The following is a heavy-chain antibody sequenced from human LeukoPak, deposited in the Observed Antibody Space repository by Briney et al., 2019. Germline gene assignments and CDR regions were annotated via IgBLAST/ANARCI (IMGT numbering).Heavy chain of an antibody. D-gene: IGHD4-17*01. V-gene: IGHV4-30-2*01. CDR2: IYHSGST. CDR3: ARGWGYGDFLFDY. Sequence: SETLSLTCAVSGGSISSGGYSWRWIRQPPGKGLEWIGYIYHSGSTYYNPSLKSRVTISVDRSKNQFSLKLSSVTAADTAVYYCARGWGYGDFLFDYWGQGTLVTVSS. J-gene: IGHJ4*02. CDR1: GGSISSGGYS.